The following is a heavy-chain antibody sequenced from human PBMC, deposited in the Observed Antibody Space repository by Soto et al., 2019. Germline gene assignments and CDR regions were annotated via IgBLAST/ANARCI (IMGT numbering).Heavy chain of an antibody. CDR2: IYYSGST. D-gene: IGHD6-19*01. J-gene: IGHJ4*02. Sequence: SETLSLTCTVSGGSISSYYWSWIRQPPGKGLEWIGYIYYSGSTNYNPSLKSRVTISVDTSKNQFSLKLSSVTAADTAVYYCARVPGRGSEIDYWGQGTLVTVSS. CDR1: GGSISSYY. V-gene: IGHV4-59*01. CDR3: ARVPGRGSEIDY.